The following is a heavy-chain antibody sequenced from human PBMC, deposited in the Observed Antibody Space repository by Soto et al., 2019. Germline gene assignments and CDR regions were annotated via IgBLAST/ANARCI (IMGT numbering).Heavy chain of an antibody. CDR1: SASIGSGTTYW. V-gene: IGHV4-4*02. CDR3: ARLEGLATISYYFDF. J-gene: IGHJ4*02. D-gene: IGHD3-9*01. CDR2: IYDSGRT. Sequence: PSETLSLTCAVSSASIGSGTTYWWSWVRQPPGKGLEWIGEIYDSGRTNYSPSLKSRVTISVDKSRSQFSLKLNSVTAADSAVYFRARLEGLATISYYFDFWGPGALVTVS.